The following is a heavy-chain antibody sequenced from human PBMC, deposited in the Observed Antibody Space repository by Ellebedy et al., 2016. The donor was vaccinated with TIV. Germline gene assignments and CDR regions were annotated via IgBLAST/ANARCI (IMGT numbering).Heavy chain of an antibody. D-gene: IGHD3-10*01. CDR1: GFTFSTFW. CDR3: ARDGGSGSYWEGFDY. V-gene: IGHV3-7*01. CDR2: TKKDGSEK. Sequence: GESLKISCAASGFTFSTFWISWLRQAPGKGLEWVAITKKDGSEKYYVDSVKGRFTISRDNARNSLYLQMSSLRVEDTAVYYCARDGGSGSYWEGFDYWGQGTLVTVSS. J-gene: IGHJ4*02.